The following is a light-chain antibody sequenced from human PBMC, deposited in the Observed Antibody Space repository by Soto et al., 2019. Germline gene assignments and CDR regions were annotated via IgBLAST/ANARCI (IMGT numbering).Light chain of an antibody. V-gene: IGLV2-8*01. J-gene: IGLJ1*01. CDR3: SSYAGSNNLV. Sequence: QSALTQPPSASGXXXXSVXXXXXGXSXXVGGYNYVSWYQQHPGKAPKLMIYEVSKRPSGVPDRFSGSKSGNTASLTVSGLQAEDEADYYCSSYAGSNNLVFGTGTKVTVL. CDR1: SXXVGGYNY. CDR2: EVS.